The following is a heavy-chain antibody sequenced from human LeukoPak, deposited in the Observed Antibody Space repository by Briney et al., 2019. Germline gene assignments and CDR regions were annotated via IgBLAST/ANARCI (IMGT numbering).Heavy chain of an antibody. CDR3: VRELYSFGRPYYFDY. Sequence: GGSLRLSCAASGFTFSSYSMNWVRQALGKGLEWVSSVSTSSSYIYYVDSVKGRFTISRDNAKNSLYLQLNSLRAEDTAVYYCVRELYSFGRPYYFDYWGQGTLVTVSS. J-gene: IGHJ4*02. V-gene: IGHV3-21*01. D-gene: IGHD5-18*01. CDR2: VSTSSSYI. CDR1: GFTFSSYS.